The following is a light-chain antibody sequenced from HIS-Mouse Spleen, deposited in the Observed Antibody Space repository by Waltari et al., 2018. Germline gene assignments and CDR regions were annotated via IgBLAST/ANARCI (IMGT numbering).Light chain of an antibody. CDR2: WSS. J-gene: IGKJ2*03. V-gene: IGKV4-1*01. CDR3: QKSYSTPYS. CDR1: QSAVYSSNDKNY. Sequence: DIVLNQSPHSLTVSLVERTTINRKSSQSAVYSSNDKNYLARYQKKPAKPPKLRVDWSSTRASGVPDQLSGSGAGTECTRPFSSLRAEVVAVYDGQKSYSTPYSFGQGTELEMK.